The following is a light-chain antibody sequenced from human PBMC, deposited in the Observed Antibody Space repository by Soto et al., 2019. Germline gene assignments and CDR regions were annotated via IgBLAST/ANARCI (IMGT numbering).Light chain of an antibody. CDR1: QGISSY. CDR3: QQLNSYPRT. CDR2: AAS. V-gene: IGKV1-9*01. J-gene: IGKJ2*01. Sequence: DIQLTQSPSFLSASVGDRVTITCRASQGISSYLAWYQQKPGKAPKLLLYAASTLQSGVPSRFGGSGSGTEFTLTISSLQPEDFATYYCQQLNSYPRTFGQGTKLEIK.